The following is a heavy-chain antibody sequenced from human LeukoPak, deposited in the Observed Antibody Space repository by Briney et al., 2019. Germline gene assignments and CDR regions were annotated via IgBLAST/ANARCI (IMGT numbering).Heavy chain of an antibody. CDR1: GFIFRSHG. D-gene: IGHD6-19*01. CDR3: ARDQSSGWYD. CDR2: IWYDGSNK. Sequence: GGSLRLSCEPSGFIFRSHGMHWVRQAPGKGLEWVAVIWYDGSNKYYADSVKGRFTISRDNSKNTLYLQMNSLRAEDTAVYYCARDQSSGWYDWGQGTLVTVSS. J-gene: IGHJ4*02. V-gene: IGHV3-33*01.